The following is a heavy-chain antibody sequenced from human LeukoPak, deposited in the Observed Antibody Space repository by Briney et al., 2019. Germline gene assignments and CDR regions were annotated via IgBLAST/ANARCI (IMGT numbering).Heavy chain of an antibody. D-gene: IGHD4-23*01. CDR3: ARDQGDGGNPFDP. Sequence: ASVRVSCKASGYTFTAYFIHWVRQAPGQGLEWMGRINPNGGSANYGQNVQGRVTMTRDRSITTAYLELSRLRSDDTAMYYCARDQGDGGNPFDPWGQETLVTVSS. CDR1: GYTFTAYF. J-gene: IGHJ5*02. CDR2: INPNGGSA. V-gene: IGHV1-2*06.